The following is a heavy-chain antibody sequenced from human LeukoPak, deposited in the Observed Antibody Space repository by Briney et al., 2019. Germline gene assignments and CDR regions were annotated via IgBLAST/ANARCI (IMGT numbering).Heavy chain of an antibody. Sequence: ASVKASCKASGYTFTSYGISWVRQAPGQGLEWMGWISAYNGNTNYAQKLQGRVTMTTDTSTSTAYMELRSLRSDDTAVYYCARTEYGVAVAGTVDYWGQGTLVTVSS. CDR2: ISAYNGNT. CDR1: GYTFTSYG. J-gene: IGHJ4*02. CDR3: ARTEYGVAVAGTVDY. V-gene: IGHV1-18*01. D-gene: IGHD6-19*01.